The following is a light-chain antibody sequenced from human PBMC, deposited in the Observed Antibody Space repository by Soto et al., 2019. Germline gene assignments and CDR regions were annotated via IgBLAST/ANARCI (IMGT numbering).Light chain of an antibody. CDR2: EVV. Sequence: QSALTHDASASRSPGQSVSIPCTGTKIDIGVYDFVSWYQHHPGKAHRLIIYEVVQRPSGVPDRFSGSKSGNTASLTVSGLKAADEADYFCKSYAGSNTYVFG. CDR3: KSYAGSNTYV. CDR1: KIDIGVYDF. V-gene: IGLV2-8*01. J-gene: IGLJ1*01.